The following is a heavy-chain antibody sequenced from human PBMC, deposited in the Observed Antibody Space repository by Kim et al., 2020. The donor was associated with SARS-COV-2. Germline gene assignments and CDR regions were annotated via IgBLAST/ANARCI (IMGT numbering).Heavy chain of an antibody. J-gene: IGHJ4*02. CDR3: ARVRVGVSGSGWYFFDY. V-gene: IGHV3-74*01. CDR1: GLTFSTYW. D-gene: IGHD6-19*01. Sequence: GGSLRLSCAASGLTFSTYWMHWVRQAPGKGLVWVSRINGDGTSTNYADSVKGRFTISRDNAKNTLYLQMNSLRAEDTAVYYCARVRVGVSGSGWYFFDYWGQGTLVTVSS. CDR2: INGDGTST.